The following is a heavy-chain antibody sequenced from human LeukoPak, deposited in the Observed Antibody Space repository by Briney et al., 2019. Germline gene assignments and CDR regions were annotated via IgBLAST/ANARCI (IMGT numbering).Heavy chain of an antibody. CDR3: ARAPVPAAMAYYYYMDV. CDR2: IYYSGTT. Sequence: PSQTLSLTCTVSGGSISSYYWSWIRQPPGKGLEWIGYIYYSGTTNYNPSLKSRVTISVDTSKNQFSLKLSSVTTADTAVYYCARAPVPAAMAYYYYMDVWGKGTTVTVSS. CDR1: GGSISSYY. D-gene: IGHD2-2*01. J-gene: IGHJ6*03. V-gene: IGHV4-59*01.